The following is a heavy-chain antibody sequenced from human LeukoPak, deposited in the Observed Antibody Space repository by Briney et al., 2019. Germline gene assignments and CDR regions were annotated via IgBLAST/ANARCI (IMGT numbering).Heavy chain of an antibody. CDR2: ISYSGST. V-gene: IGHV4-39*01. CDR3: SRRYVDIRTVGASYYYYGLDV. D-gene: IGHD3-16*02. J-gene: IGHJ6*02. CDR1: GGSISNSNYC. Sequence: PSETLSLTCTVSGGSISNSNYCWGWIRQPPGKGLEWIGSISYSGSTYYNPSLKSRVSISVDTSKNQFSLKVTSVTAADTAVFYCSRRYVDIRTVGASYYYYGLDVWGQGTTVTVSS.